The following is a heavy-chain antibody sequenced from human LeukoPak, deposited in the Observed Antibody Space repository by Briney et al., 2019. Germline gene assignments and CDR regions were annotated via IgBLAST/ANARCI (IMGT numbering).Heavy chain of an antibody. Sequence: GGSLRLSCAASGFTFDDYAMHWVRQAPGKGLEWVSGISWNSGSIGYADSVKGRFTISRDNAKNSLYLQMNSLRAEDTALYYCAKDIRYSYGFNFDYWGQGTLVTVSS. CDR3: AKDIRYSYGFNFDY. CDR2: ISWNSGSI. J-gene: IGHJ4*02. CDR1: GFTFDDYA. V-gene: IGHV3-9*01. D-gene: IGHD5-18*01.